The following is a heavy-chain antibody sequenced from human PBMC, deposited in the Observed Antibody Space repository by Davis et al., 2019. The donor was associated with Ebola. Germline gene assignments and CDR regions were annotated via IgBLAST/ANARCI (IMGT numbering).Heavy chain of an antibody. CDR1: GFTFSSYG. D-gene: IGHD3-10*01. V-gene: IGHV3-30*18. CDR3: AKETTMVRALDY. J-gene: IGHJ4*02. Sequence: PGGSLRLSCAASGFTFSSYGMHWVRQAPGKGLEWVAVISYDGSNKYYADSVEGRFTISRDNSKNTLYLQMNSLRAEDTAVYYCAKETTMVRALDYWGQGTLVTVSS. CDR2: ISYDGSNK.